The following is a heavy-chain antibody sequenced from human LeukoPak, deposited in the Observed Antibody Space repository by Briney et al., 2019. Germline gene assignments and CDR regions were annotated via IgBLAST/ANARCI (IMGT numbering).Heavy chain of an antibody. CDR2: INHSGST. Sequence: PSETLSLTCAVYGGSFSGYYWSWIRQPPGKGLEWIGEINHSGSTNYNPSLKSRVTISVDTSKNQFSLKLSSVTAADTAVYYCARGVGATRRADFDYWGQGTLVTVSS. J-gene: IGHJ4*02. CDR3: ARGVGATRRADFDY. CDR1: GGSFSGYY. V-gene: IGHV4-34*01. D-gene: IGHD1-26*01.